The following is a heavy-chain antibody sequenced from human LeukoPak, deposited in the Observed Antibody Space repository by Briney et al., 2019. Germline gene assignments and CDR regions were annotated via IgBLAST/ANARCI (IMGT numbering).Heavy chain of an antibody. CDR3: ALLAYCSGGSCYSRSFDY. Sequence: SETLSLTCAVYGGSFSGYYWSWIRQPPGKGLEWIGEINHSGSTNYNPSLKSRVTISVDTSKNQFSLKLSSVTAADTAVYYCALLAYCSGGSCYSRSFDYWGQGTLVTVSS. J-gene: IGHJ4*02. CDR1: GGSFSGYY. D-gene: IGHD2-15*01. CDR2: INHSGST. V-gene: IGHV4-34*01.